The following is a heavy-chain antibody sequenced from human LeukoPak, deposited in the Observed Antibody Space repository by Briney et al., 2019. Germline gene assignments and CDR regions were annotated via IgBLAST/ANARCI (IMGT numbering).Heavy chain of an antibody. CDR1: GYSISSGYY. D-gene: IGHD1-26*01. CDR3: ARHALLVGATDVFDY. J-gene: IGHJ4*02. V-gene: IGHV4-38-2*01. Sequence: NPSESLSLTCAASGYSISSGYYWGWIRQPPGKGLEWIGSIYHSGSTYYNPSLKSRVTISVDTSKNQFSLKLSSVTAADTAVYFCARHALLVGATDVFDYWGQGTLVTVSS. CDR2: IYHSGST.